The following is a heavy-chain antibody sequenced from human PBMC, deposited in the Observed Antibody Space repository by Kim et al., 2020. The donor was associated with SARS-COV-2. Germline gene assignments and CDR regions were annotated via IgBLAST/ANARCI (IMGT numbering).Heavy chain of an antibody. V-gene: IGHV3-23*01. D-gene: IGHD2-2*01. CDR3: AKEGRRTIVVVPGAIDT. CDR1: GFSFSDYL. J-gene: IGHJ5*02. CDR2: ISDSGDIK. Sequence: GGSLRLSCAASGFSFSDYLMSWVRQAPGKGLEWVSSISDSGDIKYHADSVKGRFTISRDNSKNALYLQMNSLRADDTAKYYCAKEGRRTIVVVPGAIDTWGQGALVPVSS.